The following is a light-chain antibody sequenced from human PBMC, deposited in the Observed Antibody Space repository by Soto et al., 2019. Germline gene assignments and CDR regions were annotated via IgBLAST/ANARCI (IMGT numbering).Light chain of an antibody. CDR2: ANN. CDR3: ESSDSSRSATYV. CDR1: SSNIGAGYN. Sequence: QSVLTQPPSVSGAPGQWVTISCTGSSSNIGAGYNVHWYQQLAGAAPKLRIYANNNRPPGAPYRFSGSQSGPPASLDRTGLHAEDEDDYNCESSDSSRSATYVSGPGPKVPVL. J-gene: IGLJ1*01. V-gene: IGLV1-40*01.